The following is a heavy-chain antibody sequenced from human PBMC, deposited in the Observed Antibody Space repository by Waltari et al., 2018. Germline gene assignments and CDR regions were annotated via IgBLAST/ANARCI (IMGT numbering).Heavy chain of an antibody. J-gene: IGHJ4*02. CDR1: GGTFSSYT. CDR2: IIPILGIA. Sequence: QVQLVQSGAEVKKPGSSVKVSCKASGGTFSSYTIRWVRQPPGQGLEWMGRIIPILGIANYAQKFQCRVTITADKSTSTAYMELSSLRSEDTAVYYCASKARGANSYGYSYWGQGTLVTVSS. CDR3: ASKARGANSYGYSY. D-gene: IGHD5-18*01. V-gene: IGHV1-69*02.